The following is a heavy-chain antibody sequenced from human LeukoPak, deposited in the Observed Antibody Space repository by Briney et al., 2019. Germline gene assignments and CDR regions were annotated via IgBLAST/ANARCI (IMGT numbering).Heavy chain of an antibody. V-gene: IGHV3-23*01. D-gene: IGHD3-10*01. CDR2: ISGSGGST. CDR1: GFTFSSYA. J-gene: IGHJ4*02. Sequence: GGSLRLSCAASGFTFSSYAMSWVRQAPGKGLDWVSAISGSGGSTYYADSVKGRFTISRDNSKNTLYLQMNSLRAEDTAVYYCARGRNMVRGVILDYWGQGTLVTVSS. CDR3: ARGRNMVRGVILDY.